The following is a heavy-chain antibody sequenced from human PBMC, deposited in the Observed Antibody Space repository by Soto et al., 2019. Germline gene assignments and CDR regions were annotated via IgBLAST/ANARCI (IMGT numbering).Heavy chain of an antibody. Sequence: QVQLVQSGAEVKKPGASVKVSCKASGYTFTGYYMHWVRQAPGQGLEWMGWINPNSGGTNYAQKFQGWVTMTRDTSISTAYMELSSLRSEDTAVYYCASGPWRDCSSTSCYTAYYYYGMDVWGQGTTVTVSS. CDR2: INPNSGGT. CDR1: GYTFTGYY. J-gene: IGHJ6*02. CDR3: ASGPWRDCSSTSCYTAYYYYGMDV. V-gene: IGHV1-2*04. D-gene: IGHD2-2*02.